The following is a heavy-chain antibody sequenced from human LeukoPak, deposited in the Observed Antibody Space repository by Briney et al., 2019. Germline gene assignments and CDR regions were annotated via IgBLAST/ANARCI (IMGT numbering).Heavy chain of an antibody. CDR3: ARSKIVVVPTATAFDY. CDR2: IYSGGST. D-gene: IGHD2-2*01. J-gene: IGHJ4*02. Sequence: PGGSLRLSCAASGFTVSSNYMSWVRQAPGKGLEWVSVIYSGGSTYYADSVEGRFTISRDNSKNTLYLQMNSLRAEDTAVYYCARSKIVVVPTATAFDYWGQGTLVTVSS. CDR1: GFTVSSNY. V-gene: IGHV3-66*02.